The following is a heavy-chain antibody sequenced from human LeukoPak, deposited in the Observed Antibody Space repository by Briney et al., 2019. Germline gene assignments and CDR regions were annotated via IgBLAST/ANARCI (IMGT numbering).Heavy chain of an antibody. J-gene: IGHJ3*02. CDR2: IIPIFGTA. CDR3: ARDRELQGVDAFDI. CDR1: GGTFSSYA. V-gene: IGHV1-69*05. Sequence: GSSVKVSCKASGGTFSSYAISWVRQAPGQGLEWMGGIIPIFGTANYAQKFQGRVTMTRDTSISTAYMELSRLRSDDTAVYYCARDRELQGVDAFDIWGQGTMVTVSS. D-gene: IGHD1-26*01.